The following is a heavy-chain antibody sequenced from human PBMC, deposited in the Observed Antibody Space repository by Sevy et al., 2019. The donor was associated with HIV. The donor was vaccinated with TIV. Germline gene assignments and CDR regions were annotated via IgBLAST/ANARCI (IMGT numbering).Heavy chain of an antibody. CDR2: IYYSGST. CDR1: GGSISSYY. CDR3: ARDRRDGYNLDHAFDI. Sequence: SETLSLTCTVSGGSISSYYWSWIRQPPGKGLEWIGYIYYSGSTNYNPSLKSRVTISVDTSKNQFSLKLSSVTAADMAVYYCARDRRDGYNLDHAFDIWGQGTMVTVSS. D-gene: IGHD5-12*01. J-gene: IGHJ3*02. V-gene: IGHV4-59*01.